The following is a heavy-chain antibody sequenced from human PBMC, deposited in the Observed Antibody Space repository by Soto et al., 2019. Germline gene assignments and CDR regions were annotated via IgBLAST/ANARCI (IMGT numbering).Heavy chain of an antibody. CDR1: GYPVTAYY. Sequence: QLHLVQSGAVVKKPGASVTVSCSASGYPVTAYYMHWVRQAPGRGLEWMGGINPATGAAKYTQTFQGRVTMTRDTSTSTVFREMRGRTSDDTAVFSCARGGGVGVAGSAAFDMWGQGTLVTVSS. D-gene: IGHD3-3*01. CDR3: ARGGGVGVAGSAAFDM. CDR2: INPATGAA. J-gene: IGHJ3*02. V-gene: IGHV1-2*02.